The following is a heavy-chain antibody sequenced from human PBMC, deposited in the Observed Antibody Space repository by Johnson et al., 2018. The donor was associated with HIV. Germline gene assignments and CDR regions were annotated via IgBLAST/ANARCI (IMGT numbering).Heavy chain of an antibody. D-gene: IGHD3-10*01. J-gene: IGHJ3*02. CDR2: INWNGGST. V-gene: IGHV3-20*04. CDR3: ARDPYGSGPYVAFDI. CDR1: GFTFDDYG. Sequence: DVQLAESGGSMVRPGGSQRLSCAASGFTFDDYGMSWVRQAPGKGLEWVSGINWNGGSTGYADSVKGRFTISRDNSKNTLYLQMNSLRAEDTAVYYCARDPYGSGPYVAFDIWGQGTMVTVSS.